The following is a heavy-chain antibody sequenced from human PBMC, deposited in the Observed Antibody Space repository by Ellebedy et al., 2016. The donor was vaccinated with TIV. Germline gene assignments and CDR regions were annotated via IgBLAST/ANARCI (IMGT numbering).Heavy chain of an antibody. J-gene: IGHJ4*02. CDR1: GFTFSDYS. Sequence: GGSLRLSXAASGFTFSDYSMNWVRQAPGKGLKWISYISSNAATIHYADSVKGRFTISRDNAKNSLFLQMNNLRAEDTAVYYCESGGSSEWGQGTLVTVSS. CDR2: ISSNAATI. D-gene: IGHD4-23*01. V-gene: IGHV3-48*01. CDR3: ESGGSSE.